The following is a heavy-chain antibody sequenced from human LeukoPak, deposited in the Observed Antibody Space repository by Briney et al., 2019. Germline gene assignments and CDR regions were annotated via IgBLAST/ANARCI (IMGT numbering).Heavy chain of an antibody. J-gene: IGHJ6*03. V-gene: IGHV1-18*04. CDR3: ARTQQLGNYYYYYMDV. CDR2: ISAYNGNT. Sequence: PGASVKVSCKASGYTFTGYYMHWVRQAPGQGLEWMGWISAYNGNTNYAQKLQGRVTMTTDTSTSTAYMELRSLRSDDTAVYYCARTQQLGNYYYYYMDVWGKGTTVTVSS. CDR1: GYTFTGYY. D-gene: IGHD6-13*01.